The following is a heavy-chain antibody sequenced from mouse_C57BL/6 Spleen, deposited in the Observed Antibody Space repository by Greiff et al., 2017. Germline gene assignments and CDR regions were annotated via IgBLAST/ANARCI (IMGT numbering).Heavy chain of an antibody. V-gene: IGHV5-17*01. CDR1: GFTFSDYG. Sequence: EVKLVESGGGLVKPGGSLKLSCAASGFTFSDYGMHWVRQAPEKGLEWVAYISSGSSTICYADTVKGRITISRDNAKNTLFLQMTSLRSEDTAMYYCARRGYYGSSPYWYFDVWGTGTTVTVSS. CDR3: ARRGYYGSSPYWYFDV. J-gene: IGHJ1*03. D-gene: IGHD1-1*01. CDR2: ISSGSSTI.